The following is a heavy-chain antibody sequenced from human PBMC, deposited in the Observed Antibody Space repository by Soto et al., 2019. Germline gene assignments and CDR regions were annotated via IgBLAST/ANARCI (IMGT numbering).Heavy chain of an antibody. CDR2: IYYSGST. CDR3: ARHVVVVPAALNWFDP. D-gene: IGHD2-2*01. V-gene: IGHV4-39*01. CDR1: CGSISSSSYY. Sequence: SETLSLTCTVSCGSISSSSYYWGWIRRPPGKGLEWIGSIYYSGSTYYNPSLKSRVTISVDTSKNQFSLKLSSVTAADTAVYYCARHVVVVPAALNWFDPWGQGTLVTVSS. J-gene: IGHJ5*02.